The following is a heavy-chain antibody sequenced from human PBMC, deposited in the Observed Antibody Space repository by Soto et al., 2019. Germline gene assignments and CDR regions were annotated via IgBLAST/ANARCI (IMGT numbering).Heavy chain of an antibody. CDR2: INHSGST. CDR3: ARGRYYYDSSGYDY. Sequence: SETLSLTCSVYGGSFSGYYWSWIRQPPGKGLEWIGEINHSGSTNYNPSLKSRVTISVDTSKNQFSLKLSSVTAADTAVYYCARGRYYYDSSGYDYWGQGTLVTVSS. CDR1: GGSFSGYY. D-gene: IGHD3-22*01. J-gene: IGHJ4*02. V-gene: IGHV4-34*01.